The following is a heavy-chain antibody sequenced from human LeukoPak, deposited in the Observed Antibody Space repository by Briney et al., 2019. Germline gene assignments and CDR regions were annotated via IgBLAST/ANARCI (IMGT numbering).Heavy chain of an antibody. J-gene: IGHJ5*02. CDR2: IYPGDSDT. CDR1: GYSFTSYW. CDR3: ARSSSNYDSSGYSWFDP. Sequence: GESLKISCKGSGYSFTSYWIGWVRQMPGKGLEWMGIIYPGDSDTRYSPSFQGQVTISADKSISTAYLQWSSLKASDTAMYYCARSSSNYDSSGYSWFDPWGQGTLVTVSS. D-gene: IGHD3-22*01. V-gene: IGHV5-51*01.